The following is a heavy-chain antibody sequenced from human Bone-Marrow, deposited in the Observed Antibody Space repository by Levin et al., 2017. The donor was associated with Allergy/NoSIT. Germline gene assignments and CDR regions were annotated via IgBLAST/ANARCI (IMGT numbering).Heavy chain of an antibody. J-gene: IGHJ4*02. Sequence: AGGSLRLSCAASGFNFGNFGMSWVRQVPGKGLEWVAGISWSGHKTGYPASTRGRFSISRDNGKNLLFLEMSSLRAEDTAFYHCASLGGGTGYWGQGILVTVSS. CDR2: ISWSGHKT. CDR3: ASLGGGTGY. D-gene: IGHD1-1*01. V-gene: IGHV3-20*01. CDR1: GFNFGNFG.